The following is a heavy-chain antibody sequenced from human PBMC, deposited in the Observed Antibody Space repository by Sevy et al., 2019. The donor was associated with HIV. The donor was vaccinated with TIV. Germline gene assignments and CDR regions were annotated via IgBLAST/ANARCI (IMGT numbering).Heavy chain of an antibody. D-gene: IGHD5-18*01. CDR3: AKARLLEYSYGIDY. J-gene: IGHJ4*02. V-gene: IGHV3-9*01. CDR2: ISWNSGSI. CDR1: GFTFDDYA. Sequence: GGSLRLSCAASGFTFDDYAMHWVRQAPGKGLEWVSGISWNSGSIGYADSVKGRFTISRDNAKNSLYLQMNSLRAEDTALYYCAKARLLEYSYGIDYWGQGTLVTVSS.